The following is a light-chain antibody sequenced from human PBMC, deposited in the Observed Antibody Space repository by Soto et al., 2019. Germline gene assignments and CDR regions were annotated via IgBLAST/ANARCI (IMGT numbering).Light chain of an antibody. J-gene: IGLJ1*01. V-gene: IGLV2-23*01. CDR3: CSYAGSSTSPYV. CDR2: EGS. CDR1: SSDVGSYNL. Sequence: QSALTQPASVSGSPGQSITISCTGTSSDVGSYNLVSWYQQHPGKAPKLMIYEGSKRPSGVSNRFSGSKSGNTASLTISGLQAEDEADYYCCSYAGSSTSPYVFGTGTKVPS.